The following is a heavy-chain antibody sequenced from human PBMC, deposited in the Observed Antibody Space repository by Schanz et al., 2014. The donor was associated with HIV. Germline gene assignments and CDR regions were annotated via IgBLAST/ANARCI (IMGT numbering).Heavy chain of an antibody. CDR1: GFTFSDYY. Sequence: QVQLVESGGGLVKPGGSLRLSCAASGFTFSDYYMSWIRQAPGKGLEWVSYISSSSTTIYYADSVKGRFTISRDNAKNSLYLQMNSLIAEDTAVYYCALSRPSGYGGSWYFDLWGRGTLVAVSS. J-gene: IGHJ2*01. D-gene: IGHD2-15*01. V-gene: IGHV3-11*01. CDR2: ISSSSTTI. CDR3: ALSRPSGYGGSWYFDL.